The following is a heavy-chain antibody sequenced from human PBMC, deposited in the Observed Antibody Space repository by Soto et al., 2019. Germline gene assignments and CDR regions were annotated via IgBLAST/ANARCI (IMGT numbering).Heavy chain of an antibody. CDR3: ATQEVGGSYVYPFDP. CDR1: GGSITSSSYY. V-gene: IGHV4-39*01. D-gene: IGHD1-26*01. Sequence: SDTLSLTCTVSGGSITSSSYYWGWIRQPPGKGLEWIGSIYYSGSTYYNPSLKSRVTISVDTSKNQFSLKLSSVTAADTAVYYCATQEVGGSYVYPFDPWGQGTLVTVYS. J-gene: IGHJ5*02. CDR2: IYYSGST.